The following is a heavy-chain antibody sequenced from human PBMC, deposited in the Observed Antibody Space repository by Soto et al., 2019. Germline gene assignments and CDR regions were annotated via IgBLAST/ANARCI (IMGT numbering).Heavy chain of an antibody. Sequence: PSETLSLTCTVSGGSVSSGSYYWSWIRQPPGKGLEWIGYIYYSGSTNYNPSLKSRVTISVDTSKNQFSLKLSSVTAADTAVYYCARGALPNYYGMDVWGQGTTVTVSS. CDR2: IYYSGST. V-gene: IGHV4-61*01. CDR3: ARGALPNYYGMDV. CDR1: GGSVSSGSYY. J-gene: IGHJ6*02.